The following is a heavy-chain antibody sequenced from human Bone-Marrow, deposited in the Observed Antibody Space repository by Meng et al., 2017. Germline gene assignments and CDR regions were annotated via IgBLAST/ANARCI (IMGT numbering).Heavy chain of an antibody. CDR3: ARGFGRQQLIPPYYFDY. V-gene: IGHV1-69-2*01. D-gene: IGHD6-13*01. CDR1: GYTFTDYY. CDR2: VDPEDGET. Sequence: EVPLVQSGAEVKKPGATVKISCKVSGYTFTDYYMHWVQQAPGKGLEWMGLVDPEDGETIYAEKFQGRVTITADTSTDTAYMELSSLRSEDTAVYYCARGFGRQQLIPPYYFDYWGQGTLVTVSS. J-gene: IGHJ4*02.